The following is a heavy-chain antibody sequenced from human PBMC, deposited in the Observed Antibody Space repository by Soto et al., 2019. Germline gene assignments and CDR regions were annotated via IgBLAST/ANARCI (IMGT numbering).Heavy chain of an antibody. J-gene: IGHJ4*02. Sequence: QVQLVQSGAEVKKPGSSVKVSCKASGGTFSSYAISWVRQAPGQGLEWMGGIIPIFGTANYAQKFQGRVKITADESTSKPYMELSSLRSADTAVYYCARSAGYSRGWAFDYWGQGTLVTVAS. CDR3: ARSAGYSRGWAFDY. V-gene: IGHV1-69*01. CDR2: IIPIFGTA. D-gene: IGHD6-19*01. CDR1: GGTFSSYA.